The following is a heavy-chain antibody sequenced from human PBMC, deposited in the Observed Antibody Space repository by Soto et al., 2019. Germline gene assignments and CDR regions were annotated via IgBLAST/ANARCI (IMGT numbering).Heavy chain of an antibody. CDR2: INPSGGST. V-gene: IGHV1-46*01. D-gene: IGHD2-2*01. Sequence: ASVKVSCKASGYTFTSYYMHWVRQAPGQGLEWMGIINPSGGSTSYTQKFQGRVTMTRDTSTSTVYMELSSLRSEDTAVYYCARDLSCSSTSCYLGLDYWGQGTLVTVSS. CDR1: GYTFTSYY. CDR3: ARDLSCSSTSCYLGLDY. J-gene: IGHJ4*02.